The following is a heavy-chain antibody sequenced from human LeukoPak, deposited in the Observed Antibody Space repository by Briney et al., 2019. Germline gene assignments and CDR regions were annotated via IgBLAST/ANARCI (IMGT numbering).Heavy chain of an antibody. CDR3: ARLIRGVAAPINWFDP. D-gene: IGHD6-6*01. CDR1: GFTFSSYS. Sequence: GRSLRLSCAASGFTFSSYSMNWVRQAPGKGLEWVSSISSSSSYIYYADSVKGRFTISRDNAKNSLYLQMNSLRAEDTAVYYCARLIRGVAAPINWFDPWGQGTLVTVSS. CDR2: ISSSSSYI. J-gene: IGHJ5*02. V-gene: IGHV3-21*01.